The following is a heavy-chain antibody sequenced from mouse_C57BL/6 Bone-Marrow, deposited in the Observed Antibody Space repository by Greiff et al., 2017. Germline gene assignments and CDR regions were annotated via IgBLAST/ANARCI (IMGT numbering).Heavy chain of an antibody. Sequence: EVMLVESGGDLVKPGWSLKLSCAASGFTFSSYGMSWVRQTPDKRLEWVATISSGGSYTYYPDSVKGRFTISRDNAKNTLYLQMSSLKSEDTAMYYCARLYYGSSLAWFAYWGQGTLVTVSA. J-gene: IGHJ3*01. D-gene: IGHD1-1*01. CDR1: GFTFSSYG. CDR2: ISSGGSYT. CDR3: ARLYYGSSLAWFAY. V-gene: IGHV5-6*01.